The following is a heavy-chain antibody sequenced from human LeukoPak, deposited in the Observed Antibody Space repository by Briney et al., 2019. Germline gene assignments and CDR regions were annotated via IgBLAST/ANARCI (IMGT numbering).Heavy chain of an antibody. V-gene: IGHV3-74*01. CDR3: ARGETTVAHYYYYYMDV. Sequence: GGSLRLSCAASGFTFSSYWMHWVRQAPGKGLVWVSRINSDVSSTSYADSVKGRFTISRDNAKNTLYLQMNSLRAEATAVYYYARGETTVAHYYYYYMDVWGKGTTVTVSS. D-gene: IGHD4-17*01. CDR2: INSDVSST. CDR1: GFTFSSYW. J-gene: IGHJ6*03.